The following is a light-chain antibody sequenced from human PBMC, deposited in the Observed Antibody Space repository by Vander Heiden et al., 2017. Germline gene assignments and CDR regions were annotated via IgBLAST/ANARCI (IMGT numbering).Light chain of an antibody. CDR3: LTWDTSTAV. CDR1: KLGDKY. V-gene: IGLV3-1*01. Sequence: PSVSVSPGQTTTITCSGDKLGDKYVSWYQKKPGQSPVLLIYQDKNRPSGIPERFSASNSGNTATLTISGSQAIDEADYYCLTWDTSTAVFGGGTKLTVL. CDR2: QDK. J-gene: IGLJ2*01.